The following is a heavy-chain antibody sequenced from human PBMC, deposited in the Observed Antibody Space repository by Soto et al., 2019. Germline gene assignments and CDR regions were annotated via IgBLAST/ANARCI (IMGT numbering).Heavy chain of an antibody. J-gene: IGHJ6*02. V-gene: IGHV3-74*01. Sequence: EVQLVESGGGLVQPGGSLRLSCVASGFTFSSYWMHWVRQAPGKGLVWVSRINTDETRITYAESVKGRFTISRDNDKNTVYLKMNRPRAEDTAVYYCARGIKYYYGMDVWGQGTTVTVSS. CDR1: GFTFSSYW. CDR3: ARGIKYYYGMDV. CDR2: INTDETRI.